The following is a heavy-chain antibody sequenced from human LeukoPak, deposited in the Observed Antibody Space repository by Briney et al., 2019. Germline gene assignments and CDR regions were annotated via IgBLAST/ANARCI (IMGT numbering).Heavy chain of an antibody. Sequence: PEGSLRLSCAASGFTFTSAWMSWVRQAPGKGLEWVTNIKHDGSEKYYVDSVKGRFTISRDNAKNSLYLQMNSLRDDDTAVYYCARGVDDWGQGTLVTVSS. J-gene: IGHJ4*02. D-gene: IGHD3-3*01. V-gene: IGHV3-7*01. CDR2: IKHDGSEK. CDR3: ARGVDD. CDR1: GFTFTSAW.